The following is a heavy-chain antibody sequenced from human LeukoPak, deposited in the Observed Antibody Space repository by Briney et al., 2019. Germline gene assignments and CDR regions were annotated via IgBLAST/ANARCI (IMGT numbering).Heavy chain of an antibody. V-gene: IGHV4-39*07. Sequence: SETLSLTCTVSGGSISSSSYYWGWIRQPPGKGLEWIGSIYYSGSTYYNPSLKSRVTISVDTSKNQFSLKLSSVTAADTAVYYCAKVSLVATSWFDPWGQGTLVTVSS. D-gene: IGHD5-12*01. CDR1: GGSISSSSYY. J-gene: IGHJ5*02. CDR2: IYYSGST. CDR3: AKVSLVATSWFDP.